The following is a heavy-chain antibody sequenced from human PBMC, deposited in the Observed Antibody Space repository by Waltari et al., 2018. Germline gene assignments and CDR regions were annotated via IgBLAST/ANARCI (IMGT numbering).Heavy chain of an antibody. J-gene: IGHJ3*01. CDR3: GNLAR. V-gene: IGHV4-34*01. CDR2: INHSGDT. CDR1: GGSFNDYS. D-gene: IGHD1-1*01. Sequence: QVQIHQWGAGLLRPSETLSLTCAVSGGSFNDYSWSWIRQPPGKGLEWIGQINHSGDTDDNPSLMSRVSMSVDTSKKQVSLKLTSVTAADTAMYYCGNLARWGQGTRVTVSS.